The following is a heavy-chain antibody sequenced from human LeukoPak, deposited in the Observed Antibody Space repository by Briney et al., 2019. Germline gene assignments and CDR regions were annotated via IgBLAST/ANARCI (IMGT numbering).Heavy chain of an antibody. Sequence: GESLQISCQGSGYTFTSYWIGWVRQMPGKGLEWMGIIYPSDSDTRYSPSFQGQVTISADKSISTAYLQWSSLKASDTAMYYCARSYGRRFDYWGQGTLVTVSS. CDR1: GYTFTSYW. J-gene: IGHJ4*02. V-gene: IGHV5-51*01. D-gene: IGHD2-15*01. CDR3: ARSYGRRFDY. CDR2: IYPSDSDT.